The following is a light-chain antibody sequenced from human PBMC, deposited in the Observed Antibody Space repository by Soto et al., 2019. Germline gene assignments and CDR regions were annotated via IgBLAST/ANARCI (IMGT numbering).Light chain of an antibody. Sequence: QYVLTQPPSASGTPGQRVTISCSGSGSNIGTNYVYWYQQLPGTAPKLLIYRSNQRPSGVPDRFSGSKSGTSASLVISGLRSEDEADYFCASWDDSLSAGEVFGGGTKLTVL. CDR3: ASWDDSLSAGEV. CDR1: GSNIGTNY. J-gene: IGLJ2*01. V-gene: IGLV1-47*01. CDR2: RSN.